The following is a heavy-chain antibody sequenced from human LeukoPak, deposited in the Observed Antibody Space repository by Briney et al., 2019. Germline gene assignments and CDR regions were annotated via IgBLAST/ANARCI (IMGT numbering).Heavy chain of an antibody. CDR3: ARGYYYDSSGYYFHYFDY. D-gene: IGHD3-22*01. Sequence: GESLEISCKGSGDSFTRYWIGWVRQMPGKGLEWMGIIYPGDSDTRYSPSFQGQVTISADKFISTAYLQWSSLKASDTAMYYCARGYYYDSSGYYFHYFDYWGQGTLVTVSS. CDR2: IYPGDSDT. CDR1: GDSFTRYW. V-gene: IGHV5-51*01. J-gene: IGHJ4*02.